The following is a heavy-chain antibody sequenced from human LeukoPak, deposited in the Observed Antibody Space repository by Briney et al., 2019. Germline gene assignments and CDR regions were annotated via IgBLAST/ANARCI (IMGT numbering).Heavy chain of an antibody. D-gene: IGHD4-23*01. CDR3: ATPASGSDAYGMDV. Sequence: ASVKVSCKASGYTFTDYYIHWVRQAPGQGLEWMGRINPNSGGTNYAQKFQGRATMTEDTSTDTAYMELSSLRSEDTAVYYCATPASGSDAYGMDVWGQGTTVTVSS. CDR2: INPNSGGT. V-gene: IGHV1-2*06. J-gene: IGHJ6*02. CDR1: GYTFTDYY.